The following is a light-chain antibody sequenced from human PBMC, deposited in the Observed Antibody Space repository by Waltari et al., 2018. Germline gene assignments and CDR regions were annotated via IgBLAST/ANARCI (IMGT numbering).Light chain of an antibody. CDR2: DAS. V-gene: IGKV1-5*01. CDR1: QPITTW. Sequence: DIQMTQSPSTLSASVGDRVTITCRASQPITTWVALYQQKPGQAPHLLIYDASRLECGFPTRFSGSGSGTEFTLTISSLRPDDFATYYCQQYSSFWTFGQGTKVEIK. J-gene: IGKJ1*01. CDR3: QQYSSFWT.